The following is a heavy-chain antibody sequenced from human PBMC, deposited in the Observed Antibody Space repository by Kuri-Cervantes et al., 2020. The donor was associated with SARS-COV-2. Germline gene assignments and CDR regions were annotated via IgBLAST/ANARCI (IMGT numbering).Heavy chain of an antibody. Sequence: GESLKISCAASGFTVSSNYMSWVRQAPGKGLEWVSVIYSCGSTYYADSVKGRFTISRDNSKNTLYLQMNSLRAEDTAVYYCAKDTYYYGSGRSRFYGMDVWGQGTTVTVSS. CDR3: AKDTYYYGSGRSRFYGMDV. J-gene: IGHJ6*02. D-gene: IGHD3-10*01. V-gene: IGHV3-66*03. CDR1: GFTVSSNY. CDR2: IYSCGST.